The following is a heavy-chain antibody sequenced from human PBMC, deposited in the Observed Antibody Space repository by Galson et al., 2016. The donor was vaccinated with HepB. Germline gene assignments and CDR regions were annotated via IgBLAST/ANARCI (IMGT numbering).Heavy chain of an antibody. CDR2: ISSSRTYI. CDR1: GFTFSTDT. CDR3: ARNPGASTWG. V-gene: IGHV3-21*01. D-gene: IGHD6-13*01. J-gene: IGHJ4*02. Sequence: SLRLSCAASGFTFSTDTMNWVRQAPGKGLEWVSSISSSRTYIYYADSVKGRFTISRDNAKNTLYLQMNSLSAEDTAVYYCARNPGASTWGWGQGTLVTVAS.